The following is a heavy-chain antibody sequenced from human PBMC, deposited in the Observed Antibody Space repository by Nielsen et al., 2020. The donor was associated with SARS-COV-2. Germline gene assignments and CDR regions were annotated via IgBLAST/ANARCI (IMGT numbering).Heavy chain of an antibody. V-gene: IGHV5-51*01. CDR3: ARQQSTSISYYGMDV. D-gene: IGHD2-2*01. CDR1: GYSFTSYW. Sequence: GESLKISCKGSGYSFTSYWIGWVRQMPGKGLEWMGIIYPGDSDTRYSPSFQGQVIISADKSISTAYLQWSSLKASDTAMYYCARQQSTSISYYGMDVWGQGTTVTVSS. CDR2: IYPGDSDT. J-gene: IGHJ6*02.